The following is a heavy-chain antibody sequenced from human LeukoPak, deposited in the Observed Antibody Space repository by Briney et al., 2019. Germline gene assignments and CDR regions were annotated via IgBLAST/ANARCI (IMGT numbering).Heavy chain of an antibody. V-gene: IGHV3-30-3*01. CDR2: ISYDGSNK. Sequence: GRSLRLSCAASGFTFSSYAMHWVRQAPGKGLEWVAVISYDGSNKYYADSVKGRFTISRDNSKNTLYLQMNSLRAEDTAVYYCARDPGEQWLVLTYYGMDVWGQGTTVTVSS. J-gene: IGHJ6*02. CDR1: GFTFSSYA. CDR3: ARDPGEQWLVLTYYGMDV. D-gene: IGHD6-19*01.